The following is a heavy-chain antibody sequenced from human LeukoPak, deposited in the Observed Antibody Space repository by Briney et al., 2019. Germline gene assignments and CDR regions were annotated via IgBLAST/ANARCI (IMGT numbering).Heavy chain of an antibody. D-gene: IGHD4-11*01. J-gene: IGHJ4*02. CDR2: IYYSGST. CDR1: GGSISSSYYY. CDR3: TRRPHSYFAD. Sequence: SETLSLTCTVSGGSISSSYYYWGWIRQPPGKGLEWIGSIYYSGSTYYNPSLKSRVTISVDTSKNQFSLKLRSVTATDTAVYYCTRRPHSYFADWGQGTLVTVSS. V-gene: IGHV4-39*01.